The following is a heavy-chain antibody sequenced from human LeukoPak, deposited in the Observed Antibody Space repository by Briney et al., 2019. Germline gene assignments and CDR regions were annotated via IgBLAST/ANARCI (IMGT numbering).Heavy chain of an antibody. CDR3: TRMTTVNY. D-gene: IGHD4-17*01. CDR1: GFTFSGSA. V-gene: IGHV3-73*01. Sequence: PGGSLRLSCAASGFTFSGSAMHWVRQASGKGLEWVGRIRSKANSYATAYAASVKGRFTISRDDSKNTAYLQMNSLKTEDTVVYYCTRMTTVNYWGQGTLVTVSS. CDR2: IRSKANSYAT. J-gene: IGHJ4*02.